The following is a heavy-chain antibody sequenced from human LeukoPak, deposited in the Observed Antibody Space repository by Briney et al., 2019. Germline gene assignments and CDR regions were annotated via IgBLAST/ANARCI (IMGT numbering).Heavy chain of an antibody. CDR2: IYHSATT. CDR1: GYSISSGLY. CDR3: ARAVGLTQGGTFDY. V-gene: IGHV4-38-2*02. J-gene: IGHJ4*02. D-gene: IGHD1-1*01. Sequence: SETLSLTCTVSGYSISSGLYWGWIRQPPGEGLEWIGSIYHSATTHYNSSLKSRATISVATSKNQLSLKLSSVTAADTAVYYCARAVGLTQGGTFDYWGQGTLVTVSS.